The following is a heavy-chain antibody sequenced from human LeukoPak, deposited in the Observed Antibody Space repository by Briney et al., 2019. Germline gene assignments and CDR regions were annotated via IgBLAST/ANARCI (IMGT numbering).Heavy chain of an antibody. CDR2: ISTKDFGATT. J-gene: IGHJ4*02. CDR1: GFTFGDYA. Sequence: GRSLRLSCSASGFTFGDYAMGWVRQAPGKGLEWLGFISTKDFGATTQYPASVKGRFSISRDDSKRVVYLQMNSLNIEDTAVFYCTRLAGSGHDRFDFWGQGTLVTVSS. D-gene: IGHD5-12*01. V-gene: IGHV3-49*04. CDR3: TRLAGSGHDRFDF.